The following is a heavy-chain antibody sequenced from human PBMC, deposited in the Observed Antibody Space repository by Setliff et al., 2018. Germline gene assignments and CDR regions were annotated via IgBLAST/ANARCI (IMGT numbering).Heavy chain of an antibody. J-gene: IGHJ4*02. V-gene: IGHV4-34*01. Sequence: LSLTCTVHLGSFSGYQWTWIRQSPAKGLEWIGEITHTGTTGSTKYNPSLKSRVTMSIDTSKNQFSLMVTSVTAADTAVYYCARGRNVASRLLDSWGQGTLVTVSS. CDR3: ARGRNVASRLLDS. D-gene: IGHD6-6*01. CDR2: ITHTGTTGST. CDR1: LGSFSGYQ.